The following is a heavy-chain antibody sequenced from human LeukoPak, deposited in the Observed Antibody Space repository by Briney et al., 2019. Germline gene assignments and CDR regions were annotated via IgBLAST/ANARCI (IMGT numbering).Heavy chain of an antibody. Sequence: SETLSLTCTVSGGSISSSSYYWGWIRQPPGKGLEWIGSIYYSGSTYYNPSLKSRVTISVDTSKNQFSLKLSSVTAADTAVYYCAREGRSIVVVPAAYNWFDPWGQGTLVTVSS. CDR1: GGSISSSSYY. CDR3: AREGRSIVVVPAAYNWFDP. J-gene: IGHJ5*02. V-gene: IGHV4-39*07. D-gene: IGHD2-2*01. CDR2: IYYSGST.